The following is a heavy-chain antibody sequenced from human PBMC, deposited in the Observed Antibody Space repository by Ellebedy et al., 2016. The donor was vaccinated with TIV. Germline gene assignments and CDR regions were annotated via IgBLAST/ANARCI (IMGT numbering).Heavy chain of an antibody. CDR3: ARGPPPLSVFRFLQSYVGGFDV. V-gene: IGHV4-34*01. J-gene: IGHJ3*01. CDR2: INNSGSA. CDR1: DWFFSAYF. Sequence: GSLRLXXEFSDWFFSAYFWNWIRQVPGKGLEWIGEINNSGSANYNPSLKSRVTMSVDTSKKQFSLNLTSVSVADTAVYYCARGPPPLSVFRFLQSYVGGFDVWGQGILVTVSS. D-gene: IGHD3-16*01.